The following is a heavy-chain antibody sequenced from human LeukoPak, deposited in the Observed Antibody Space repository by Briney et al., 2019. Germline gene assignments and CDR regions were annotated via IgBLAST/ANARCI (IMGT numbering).Heavy chain of an antibody. CDR3: ARGRGRTIGYYFDS. CDR1: GGTFSSYA. Sequence: ASVKVSCKASGGTFSSYAISWVRQAPGQGLEWMGGIIPIFGTANYAQKFQGRVTITADKSTSTAYMELSSLRSEDTAVYYCARGRGRTIGYYFDSWGQGTLVTVSS. V-gene: IGHV1-69*06. J-gene: IGHJ4*02. D-gene: IGHD2-15*01. CDR2: IIPIFGTA.